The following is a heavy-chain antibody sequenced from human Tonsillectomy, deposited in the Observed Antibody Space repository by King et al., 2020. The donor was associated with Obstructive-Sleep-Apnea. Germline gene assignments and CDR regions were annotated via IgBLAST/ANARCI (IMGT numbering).Heavy chain of an antibody. D-gene: IGHD3-9*01. V-gene: IGHV3-74*01. Sequence: VQLVESGGGLVQPGGSLRLSCAASGFTFSSYWMHWVRQAPGKGLVWVSRINSDGSSTSYADSVKGRFTISRDNAKNTLYLQMNSLRAEDTAVYYCARDHAYYDILTGYNLGGYYGMDVWGQGTTVTVSS. J-gene: IGHJ6*02. CDR2: INSDGSST. CDR1: GFTFSSYW. CDR3: ARDHAYYDILTGYNLGGYYGMDV.